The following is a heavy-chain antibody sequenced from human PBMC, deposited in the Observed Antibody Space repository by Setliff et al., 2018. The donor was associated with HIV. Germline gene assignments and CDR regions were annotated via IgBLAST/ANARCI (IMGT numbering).Heavy chain of an antibody. J-gene: IGHJ5*02. V-gene: IGHV3-30*02. CDR2: IRSDESDK. CDR3: AKDRDYGDNLLLLNWFDP. Sequence: GGSLRLSCAASGFTFSSYGMHWVRQAPGKGLEWVAFIRSDESDKHYADSVKGRFTISRDNSKNTLYLQMNSLRGEDTAVYHCAKDRDYGDNLLLLNWFDPWGQGTLVTVSS. CDR1: GFTFSSYG. D-gene: IGHD4-17*01.